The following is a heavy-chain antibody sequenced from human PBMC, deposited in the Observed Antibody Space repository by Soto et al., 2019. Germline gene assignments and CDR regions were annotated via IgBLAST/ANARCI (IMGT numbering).Heavy chain of an antibody. CDR2: MSYDGSNE. J-gene: IGHJ4*02. Sequence: QVQLVESGGGVVQPGRSLRLSCAASGFTFSHYAMHWVRQAPGKGLEWVALMSYDGSNEYYADSVKGRFTISRDTSKNTLYLQMNSLRAEDTAVYYCAKDGSHNFDYWGQGTLVTFSS. CDR3: AKDGSHNFDY. D-gene: IGHD1-26*01. CDR1: GFTFSHYA. V-gene: IGHV3-30*18.